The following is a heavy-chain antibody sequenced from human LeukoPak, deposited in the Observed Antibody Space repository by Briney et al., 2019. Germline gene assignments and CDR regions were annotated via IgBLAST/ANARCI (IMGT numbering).Heavy chain of an antibody. CDR1: GGSISSSSYY. CDR3: ARRLSSSWQPKYYFDY. CDR2: IYYSGST. D-gene: IGHD6-13*01. J-gene: IGHJ4*02. V-gene: IGHV4-39*01. Sequence: PSETLSLTCTVSGGSISSSSYYWGWIRQPPGKGLEWIGSIYYSGSTYYNPSLKSRVTISVDTSKNQFSLKLSSVTAADTAVYYCARRLSSSWQPKYYFDYWGQGTLVTVSS.